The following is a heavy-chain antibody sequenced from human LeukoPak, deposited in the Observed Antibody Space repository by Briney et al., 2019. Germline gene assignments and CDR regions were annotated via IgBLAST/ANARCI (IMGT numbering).Heavy chain of an antibody. CDR2: INHNGNVN. V-gene: IGHV3-7*03. D-gene: IGHD3-16*01. Sequence: GGSLRLPCVASGFPFSSYWMTWVRQAPGEGLEWVASINHNGNVNYYVDSVKGRFTISRDNAKNSLYLQMSNLRAEDTAVYFCARGGGLDVWGQGATVTVSS. CDR1: GFPFSSYW. CDR3: ARGGGLDV. J-gene: IGHJ6*02.